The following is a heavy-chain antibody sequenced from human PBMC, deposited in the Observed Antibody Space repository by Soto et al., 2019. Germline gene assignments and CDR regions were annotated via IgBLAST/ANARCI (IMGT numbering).Heavy chain of an antibody. CDR2: IYPGDSDT. CDR1: GYSFTSYW. V-gene: IGHV5-51*01. J-gene: IGHJ5*02. Sequence: GESLKISCKGSGYSFTSYWIGWVRQMPGKGLEWMGIIYPGDSDTRYSPSFQGQVTISADKSISTAYLQWSSLKASDTAMYYCARRLQGIKIFGTFNWLDPCGQGTLVTVSS. CDR3: ARRLQGIKIFGTFNWLDP. D-gene: IGHD3-3*01.